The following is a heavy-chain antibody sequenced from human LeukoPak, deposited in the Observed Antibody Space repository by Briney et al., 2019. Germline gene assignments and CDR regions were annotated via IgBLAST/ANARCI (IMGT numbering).Heavy chain of an antibody. Sequence: ASVKVSCKASVYTFTIYDINWVRQATGQGLEWMGWMNPNSGNTGYAQKFQGRVTMTRNTSISTAYMELSSLRSEDTAVYYCASPDLAARQIGVDPWGQGTLVTVSS. J-gene: IGHJ5*02. CDR3: ASPDLAARQIGVDP. CDR2: MNPNSGNT. CDR1: VYTFTIYD. V-gene: IGHV1-8*01. D-gene: IGHD6-6*01.